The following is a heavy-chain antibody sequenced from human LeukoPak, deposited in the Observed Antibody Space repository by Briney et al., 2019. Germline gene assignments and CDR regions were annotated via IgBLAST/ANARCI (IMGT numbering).Heavy chain of an antibody. V-gene: IGHV4-59*01. CDR3: ARGANWGYVNNWFDP. CDR2: IYYSGST. J-gene: IGHJ5*02. CDR1: GGSISSYY. D-gene: IGHD7-27*01. Sequence: SETLSLTCTVSGGSISSYYWSWIRQPPRKGLEWIGYIYYSGSTNYNPSLKSRVTISVDTSKNQFSLKLSSVTAADTAVYYCARGANWGYVNNWFDPWGQGTLVTVSS.